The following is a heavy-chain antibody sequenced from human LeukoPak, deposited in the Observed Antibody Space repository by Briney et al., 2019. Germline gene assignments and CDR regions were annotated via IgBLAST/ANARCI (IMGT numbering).Heavy chain of an antibody. Sequence: PGGSLRLSCAASEFVFSDYYMSWVRQAPGKGLEWVSYISSGGGTKYYADSVKGRFTISRDNAKNSLYLQMNNLRAEDTAVYYCAREMGGDYGSGTFFDLWGQGNMVTVSS. J-gene: IGHJ4*02. CDR3: AREMGGDYGSGTFFDL. CDR1: EFVFSDYY. V-gene: IGHV3-11*01. D-gene: IGHD3-10*01. CDR2: ISSGGGTK.